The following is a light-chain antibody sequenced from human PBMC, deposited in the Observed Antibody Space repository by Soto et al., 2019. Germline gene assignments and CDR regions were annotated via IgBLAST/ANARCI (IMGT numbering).Light chain of an antibody. CDR2: DVT. CDR3: SSYTGSSPSYV. Sequence: QSALTQPASVSGSPGQSITISCTGTSSDVGGYNYVSWYQHHPGKAPELMIYDVTNRPSGISHRFSGSKSGNSASLTISGXXXXXXXXYYCSSYTGSSPSYVFGAGTKLTVL. J-gene: IGLJ1*01. V-gene: IGLV2-14*03. CDR1: SSDVGGYNY.